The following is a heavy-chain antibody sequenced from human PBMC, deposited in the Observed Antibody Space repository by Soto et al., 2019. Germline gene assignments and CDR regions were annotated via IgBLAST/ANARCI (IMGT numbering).Heavy chain of an antibody. CDR1: GFTFSSYG. Sequence: QVQLVESGGGVVQPGRSLRLSCAASGFTFSSYGMHWVRQAPGKGLEWVAVISYDGSNKYYADSVKGRFTISRDNSKNTLYRKMNSLTAEDTAVYYCAKDTIAVAPTFDYWGQGTLVTVSS. J-gene: IGHJ4*02. V-gene: IGHV3-30*18. CDR3: AKDTIAVAPTFDY. CDR2: ISYDGSNK. D-gene: IGHD6-19*01.